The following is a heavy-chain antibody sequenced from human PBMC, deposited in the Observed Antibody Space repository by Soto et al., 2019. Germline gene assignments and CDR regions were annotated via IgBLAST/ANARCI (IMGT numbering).Heavy chain of an antibody. CDR1: GGTFSSYA. Sequence: QVQLVQSGAEVKKPGSSVKVSCKASGGTFSSYAISWVRQAPGQGLEWMGGIIPIFGTANYAQKCQGRVTITADESTSTAYMELSSLRSEDTAVYYCARHGIAAAGHKPTPIDYWGQGTLVTVSS. CDR2: IIPIFGTA. V-gene: IGHV1-69*01. J-gene: IGHJ4*02. CDR3: ARHGIAAAGHKPTPIDY. D-gene: IGHD6-13*01.